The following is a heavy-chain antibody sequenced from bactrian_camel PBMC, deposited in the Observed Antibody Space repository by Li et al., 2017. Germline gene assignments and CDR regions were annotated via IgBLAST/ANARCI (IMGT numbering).Heavy chain of an antibody. Sequence: HVQLVESGGGLVQPGGSLRLSCTASGCTFDDYGLGWIRQAPGKGLEWVSSIYSDGSDTDYADSVKGRFTITRDNANNTVSLQMNSLKSEDAALYYCVTPSWSQFIYWGQGTQVTVS. J-gene: IGHJ4*01. D-gene: IGHD8*01. V-gene: IGHV3S7*01. CDR2: IYSDGSDT. CDR3: VTPSWSQFIY. CDR1: GCTFDDYG.